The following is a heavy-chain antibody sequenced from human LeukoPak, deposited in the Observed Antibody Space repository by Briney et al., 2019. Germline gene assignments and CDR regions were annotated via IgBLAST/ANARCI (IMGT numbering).Heavy chain of an antibody. J-gene: IGHJ4*02. CDR2: ISGYNGKT. CDR1: GYPFISYG. Sequence: ASVKVSCKASGYPFISYGVSWVRQAPGQGLEWMGWISGYNGKTNYAQNFQGRVTMTTDTSTSTAYMELRSLRSDDTAVYYCARDYYYDTSGYHYPDYWGQGSLVTASS. CDR3: ARDYYYDTSGYHYPDY. V-gene: IGHV1-18*01. D-gene: IGHD3-22*01.